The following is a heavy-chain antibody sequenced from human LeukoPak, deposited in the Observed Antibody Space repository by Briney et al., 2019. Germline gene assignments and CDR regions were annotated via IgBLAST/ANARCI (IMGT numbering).Heavy chain of an antibody. D-gene: IGHD2-2*01. CDR2: ISYDGGNK. Sequence: PGRSLRLSCAASGFTFSSYAMHWVRQAPGKGLEWVAVISYDGGNKYYADSVKGRFTISRDNSKNTLYLQMSSLRAGDTAVYSCARGGGSCSSTSCYFRWFDPWGQGTLVTVSS. J-gene: IGHJ5*02. CDR1: GFTFSSYA. V-gene: IGHV3-30-3*01. CDR3: ARGGGSCSSTSCYFRWFDP.